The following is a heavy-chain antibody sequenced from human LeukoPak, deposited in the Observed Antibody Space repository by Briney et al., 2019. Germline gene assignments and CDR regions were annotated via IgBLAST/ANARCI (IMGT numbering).Heavy chain of an antibody. CDR2: INPNSGGT. CDR3: AGDGPLNIAAAGRTWFDP. Sequence: ASVKVSCKASGYTFTGYYMHWVRQAPGQGLEWMGWINPNSGGTNYAQKFQGRVTMTRDTSISTAYMELSRLRSDDTAVYYCAGDGPLNIAAAGRTWFDPWGQGTLVTVSS. J-gene: IGHJ5*02. CDR1: GYTFTGYY. D-gene: IGHD6-13*01. V-gene: IGHV1-2*02.